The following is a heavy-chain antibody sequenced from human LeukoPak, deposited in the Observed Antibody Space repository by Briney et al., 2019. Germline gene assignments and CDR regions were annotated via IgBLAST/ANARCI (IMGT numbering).Heavy chain of an antibody. J-gene: IGHJ6*02. CDR2: ISAYNGNT. CDR1: GYTFTSYG. Sequence: GASVKVSCKASGYTFTSYGISWVRQAPGQGLEWMGWISAYNGNTNYAQKPQGRVTMTTDTSTSTAYMELRSLRSDDTAVYYCARGFYDILTGRMDVWGQGTTVTVSS. D-gene: IGHD3-9*01. CDR3: ARGFYDILTGRMDV. V-gene: IGHV1-18*01.